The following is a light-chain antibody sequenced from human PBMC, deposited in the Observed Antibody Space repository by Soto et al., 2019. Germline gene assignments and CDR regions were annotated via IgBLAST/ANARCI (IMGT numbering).Light chain of an antibody. CDR2: GNI. V-gene: IGLV1-40*01. CDR3: QSYDSTLSARYV. J-gene: IGLJ1*01. CDR1: GSNIGAGYD. Sequence: QSVLTQPPSVSGAPGQRVTISCTGSGSNIGAGYDAHWYQQRPGTAPKLLIFGNINRPSGVPDRFSGSKSGTSASLAITGLQAEDEGDYYCQSYDSTLSARYVFGTGTKVTV.